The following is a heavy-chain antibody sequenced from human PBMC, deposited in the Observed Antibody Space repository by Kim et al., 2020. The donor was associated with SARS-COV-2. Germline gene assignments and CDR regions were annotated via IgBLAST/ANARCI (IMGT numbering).Heavy chain of an antibody. CDR3: ARGAVAARLSWFDL. Sequence: SETLSLTCAVYGGSFSGYYWSWIRQPPGKGLEWMWEINHSGSTNYNPSLKSRVTISVDTSKNQFSLKLSSVTAADTAVYYCARGAVAARLSWFDLCGHGT. V-gene: IGHV4-34*01. CDR1: GGSFSGYY. D-gene: IGHD6-6*01. J-gene: IGHJ5*02. CDR2: INHSGST.